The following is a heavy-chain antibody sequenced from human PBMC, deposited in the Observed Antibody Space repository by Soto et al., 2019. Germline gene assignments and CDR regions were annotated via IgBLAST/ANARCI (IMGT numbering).Heavy chain of an antibody. D-gene: IGHD2-21*02. CDR1: GYTFTGYD. J-gene: IGHJ6*02. CDR2: INPNSGGT. V-gene: IGHV1-2*04. CDR3: ASTYCGGDCYSGEYYYYGMDV. Sequence: GASVKVSCKASGYTFTGYDMHWVRQAPGQGLEWMGWINPNSGGTNYAQKFQGWVTMTRDTSISTAYMELSRLRSDDTAVYYCASTYCGGDCYSGEYYYYGMDVWGQGTTVTVSS.